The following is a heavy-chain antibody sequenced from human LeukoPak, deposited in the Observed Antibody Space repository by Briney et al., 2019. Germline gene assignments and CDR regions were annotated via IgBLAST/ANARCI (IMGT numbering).Heavy chain of an antibody. CDR2: ISASGIST. V-gene: IGHV3-23*01. D-gene: IGHD3-9*01. Sequence: GGSLRLSCAASGFTFNNYAMSWVRQAPGKGLEWVSTISASGISTYYSDSVKGRFTISGDNSKNTLYLQMNSLRAEDTAVYYCAKGDNDILTGYYNSFDYWGQGTLVTVSS. J-gene: IGHJ4*02. CDR1: GFTFNNYA. CDR3: AKGDNDILTGYYNSFDY.